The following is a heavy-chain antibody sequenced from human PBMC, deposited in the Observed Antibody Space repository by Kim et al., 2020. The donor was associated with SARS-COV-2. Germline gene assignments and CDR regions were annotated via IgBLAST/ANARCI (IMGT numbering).Heavy chain of an antibody. CDR1: GFTFSSYA. CDR3: AKASVSPVVGLTRFFDY. CDR2: IGGSGDST. J-gene: IGHJ4*02. Sequence: GGSLRLSCAASGFTFSSYAMGWVRQAPGKGLEWVSGIGGSGDSTYYADSVRGRFATSRDNSKNTLYVQMNSLRDEDTALYYCAKASVSPVVGLTRFFDYWGQGALVTVSS. D-gene: IGHD3-3*01. V-gene: IGHV3-23*01.